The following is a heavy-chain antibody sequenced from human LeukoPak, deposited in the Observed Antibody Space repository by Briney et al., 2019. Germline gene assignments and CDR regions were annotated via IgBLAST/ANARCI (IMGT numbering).Heavy chain of an antibody. D-gene: IGHD3-3*01. CDR2: INAGPGNT. J-gene: IGHJ3*02. CDR3: AIGISSDTFDI. Sequence: ASVKVSCKASGYNFTSYTIHWVRQAPGQRLEWMGWINAGPGNTKYSQKFQGRVTITRDTSASTAYMDLSNLRSEDTAVFYCAIGISSDTFDIWGQETMVTVSS. V-gene: IGHV1-3*01. CDR1: GYNFTSYT.